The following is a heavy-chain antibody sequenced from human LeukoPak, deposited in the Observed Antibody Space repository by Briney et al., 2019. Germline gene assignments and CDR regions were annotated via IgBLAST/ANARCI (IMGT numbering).Heavy chain of an antibody. J-gene: IGHJ4*02. CDR2: ISGDGTTI. Sequence: GGSLRLSCAASGFTFSNYEMTCFRQAPGKRLEWVSYISGDGTTIYYADSVKGRFTTSRDNAKNSLSLQMNTLRAEDTAVYYCARDHDAYGPHDYWGQGTLVTVSS. CDR3: ARDHDAYGPHDY. V-gene: IGHV3-48*03. D-gene: IGHD3-10*01. CDR1: GFTFSNYE.